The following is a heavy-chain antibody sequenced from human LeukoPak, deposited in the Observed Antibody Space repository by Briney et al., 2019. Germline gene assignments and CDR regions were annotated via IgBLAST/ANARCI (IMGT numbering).Heavy chain of an antibody. V-gene: IGHV3-20*04. CDR3: ARGLTYYDSSGYFPWEYFDY. D-gene: IGHD3-22*01. Sequence: GGSLRLSCAASGFTFDDYGMSWVRQAPGKGLEWVSGINWNGGSTGYADSVKGRFTISRDNAKNSLYLQMNSLRAEDTALYYCARGLTYYDSSGYFPWEYFDYWGQGTLVTVSS. J-gene: IGHJ4*02. CDR2: INWNGGST. CDR1: GFTFDDYG.